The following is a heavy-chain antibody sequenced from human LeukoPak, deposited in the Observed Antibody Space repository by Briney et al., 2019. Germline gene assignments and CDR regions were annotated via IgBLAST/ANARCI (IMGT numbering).Heavy chain of an antibody. CDR1: GDSVSSNSAA. V-gene: IGHV6-1*01. CDR3: ARVENEVAANDAFDI. Sequence: SQTLSLTCAISGDSVSSNSAAWNWIRQSPSRGLEWLGRTYYRSKWYNDYAVSVKSRISVNPDTSKNQFSLHLNSVTPEDTAVYYCARVENEVAANDAFDIWGQGTMVTVSS. CDR2: TYYRSKWYN. D-gene: IGHD1-26*01. J-gene: IGHJ3*02.